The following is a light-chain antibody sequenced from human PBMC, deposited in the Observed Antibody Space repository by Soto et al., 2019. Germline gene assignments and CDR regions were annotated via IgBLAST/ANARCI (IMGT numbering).Light chain of an antibody. Sequence: DSQITKSPSSLSGSVRDRITFTCLASQSISSYLNWYQQKPGKAPKVLIYAASSLQSGVPSRFSGSGSGTDFTLTISSLQPEDFATYYCQQSYSIPWTFGQGAIVDIK. CDR2: AAS. V-gene: IGKV1-39*01. CDR3: QQSYSIPWT. CDR1: QSISSY. J-gene: IGKJ1*01.